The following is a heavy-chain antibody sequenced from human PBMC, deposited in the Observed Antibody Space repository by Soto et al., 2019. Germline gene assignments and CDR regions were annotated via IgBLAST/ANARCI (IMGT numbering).Heavy chain of an antibody. CDR1: GGSLRGSY. J-gene: IGHJ4*02. Sequence: QVHLRQWGAGLLKPSETLSLTCGVYGGSLRGSYWSWIRQPPGKALEWLGKVTHSGSTTFNPSLKSRVSVSVDTSDNQFSLKLTSVTAADTAVYYCARGHIPVYGPVPDYFDSWGQGTLVTVSS. V-gene: IGHV4-34*02. D-gene: IGHD2-21*01. CDR3: ARGHIPVYGPVPDYFDS. CDR2: VTHSGST.